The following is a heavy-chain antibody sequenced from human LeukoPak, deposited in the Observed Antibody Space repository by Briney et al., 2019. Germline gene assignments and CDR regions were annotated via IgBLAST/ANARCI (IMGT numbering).Heavy chain of an antibody. D-gene: IGHD1-7*01. J-gene: IGHJ5*02. Sequence: ASVKVSCKASGYTFTGYYMHWVRQAPGQGLGWMGWINPNSGGTNYAQKFQGRVTMTRDTPISTAYMELSRLRSDDTAVYYCARVLFPLEWNYGSNWFDPWGQGTLVTVSS. CDR3: ARVLFPLEWNYGSNWFDP. V-gene: IGHV1-2*02. CDR1: GYTFTGYY. CDR2: INPNSGGT.